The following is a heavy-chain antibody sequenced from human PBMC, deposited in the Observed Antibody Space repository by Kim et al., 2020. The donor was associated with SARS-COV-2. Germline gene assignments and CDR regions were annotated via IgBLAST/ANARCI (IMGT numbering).Heavy chain of an antibody. Sequence: TNSHPPPKSQVTISDDTSKNQFSLQLGYVTAADTAVYYCARRSSLGGFDYWGQGTLVTVSS. D-gene: IGHD6-13*01. CDR2: T. CDR3: ARRSSLGGFDY. J-gene: IGHJ4*02. V-gene: IGHV4-59*08.